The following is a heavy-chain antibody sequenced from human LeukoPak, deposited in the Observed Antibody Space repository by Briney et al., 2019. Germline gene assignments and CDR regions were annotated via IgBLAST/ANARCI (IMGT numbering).Heavy chain of an antibody. Sequence: GGSLRLSCAASGFTFSSYGMHWVRQAPGKGLEWVAVISYDGSNKYYADSVKGRFTISRDNSKNTLYLQMNSLRAEGTAVYYCAILAAAGSPADYWGQGTLVTVSS. CDR2: ISYDGSNK. D-gene: IGHD6-13*01. CDR1: GFTFSSYG. J-gene: IGHJ4*02. V-gene: IGHV3-30*03. CDR3: AILAAAGSPADY.